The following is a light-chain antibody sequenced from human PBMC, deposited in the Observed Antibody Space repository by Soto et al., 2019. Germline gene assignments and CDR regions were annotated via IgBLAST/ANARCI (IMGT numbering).Light chain of an antibody. CDR2: YVS. CDR1: SSDVGGYNY. CDR3: SSYTSSSTLVV. Sequence: QSALTQPASVSGSPGQSITISCTRTSSDVGGYNYVSWYQQHPGKAPKLMIYYVSNRPSGVSNRFSGSKSGNTASLTISGLQAEDEADYYCSSYTSSSTLVVFGGGTKLTVL. J-gene: IGLJ2*01. V-gene: IGLV2-14*01.